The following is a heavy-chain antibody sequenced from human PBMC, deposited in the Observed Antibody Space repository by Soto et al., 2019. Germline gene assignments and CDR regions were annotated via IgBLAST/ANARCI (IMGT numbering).Heavy chain of an antibody. J-gene: IGHJ4*02. V-gene: IGHV4-39*01. CDR2: IYYSGST. D-gene: IGHD3-3*01. Sequence: SETLSLTCTVSGGSISSSSYYWGWIRQPPGKGLEWIGSIYYSGSTYYNPSLKSRVTISVDTSKNQFSLKLSSVTAADTAVYYRARQDIGDFWSGPFDYWGQGTLVTVSS. CDR1: GGSISSSSYY. CDR3: ARQDIGDFWSGPFDY.